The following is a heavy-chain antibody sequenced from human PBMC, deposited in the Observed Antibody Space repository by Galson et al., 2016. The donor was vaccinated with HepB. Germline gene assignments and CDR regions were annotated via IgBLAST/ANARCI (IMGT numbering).Heavy chain of an antibody. D-gene: IGHD1-26*01. CDR1: GYTFTSYA. CDR3: ARDGGTYPYQFDY. J-gene: IGHJ4*02. CDR2: IYTNTGNP. V-gene: IGHV7-4-1*02. Sequence: SVKVSCKASGYTFTSYAVNWVRQAPGQGLEWMGWIYTNTGNPTYAQGFTGRLVFSLDTSVSTTYLQISSLKAEDTAVYYCARDGGTYPYQFDYWGQGTLVTVSS.